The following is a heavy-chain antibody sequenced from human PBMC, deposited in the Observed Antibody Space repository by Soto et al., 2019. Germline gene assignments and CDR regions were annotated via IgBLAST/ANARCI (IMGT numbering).Heavy chain of an antibody. Sequence: QITLKESAPTLVKPTQTLTLTCTFSGFSRSTIGEGGGWIRPPPGKALEWLALIYWDDDKRYNPSLKSRLTITKDTSKKQVLPTMTNKDPVGTATYDCVKRRCGGVCLPSYASPSYYGLDVWGQGTTVNVSS. CDR1: GFSRSTIGEG. CDR3: VKRRCGGVCLPSYASPSYYGLDV. D-gene: IGHD2-21*02. CDR2: IYWDDDK. V-gene: IGHV2-5*02. J-gene: IGHJ6*01.